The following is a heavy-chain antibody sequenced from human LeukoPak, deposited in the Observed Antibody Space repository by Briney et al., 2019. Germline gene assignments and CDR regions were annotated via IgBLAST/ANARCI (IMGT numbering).Heavy chain of an antibody. CDR2: IIPIFGTA. V-gene: IGHV1-69*13. J-gene: IGHJ3*02. CDR1: GGTFSSYA. D-gene: IGHD3-22*01. Sequence: SVKVSCKASGGTFSSYAISWVRQAPGQGLEWMGGIIPIFGTANYAQKFQGRVTITADESTSTAYMELSSLRSEDTAVYYCARDYSLHYDGSGYYTDAFDIWGQGTMVTVSS. CDR3: ARDYSLHYDGSGYYTDAFDI.